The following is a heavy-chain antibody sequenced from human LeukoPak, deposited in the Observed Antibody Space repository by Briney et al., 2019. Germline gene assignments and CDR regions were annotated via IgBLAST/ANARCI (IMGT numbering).Heavy chain of an antibody. D-gene: IGHD5-18*01. CDR3: ARDLETDTSEAFDI. CDR2: LYSGGTT. V-gene: IGHV3-66*01. Sequence: PGGSLRLSCAASGFTVNSNYMSWVRQAPGKGLEWVSVLYSGGTTYYADSVQGRFTISRDDSKNTLYLQMNSLRAEDTAVYYCARDLETDTSEAFDIWGQGTMVTVSS. CDR1: GFTVNSNY. J-gene: IGHJ3*02.